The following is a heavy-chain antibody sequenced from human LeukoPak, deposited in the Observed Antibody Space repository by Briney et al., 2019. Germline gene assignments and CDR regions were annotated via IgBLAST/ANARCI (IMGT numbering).Heavy chain of an antibody. CDR1: GFSFSSSS. CDR2: LAVGSGNT. J-gene: IGHJ4*02. D-gene: IGHD3-22*01. Sequence: ASVKVSCKASGFSFSSSSMQWVRQARGQRLEWIGWLAVGSGNTNYAQKFQGRVIITRDMSTSTAYMELSSLRSEDTALYYCAAVFGSGYYYYFDYWGQGSLVIVSS. V-gene: IGHV1-58*02. CDR3: AAVFGSGYYYYFDY.